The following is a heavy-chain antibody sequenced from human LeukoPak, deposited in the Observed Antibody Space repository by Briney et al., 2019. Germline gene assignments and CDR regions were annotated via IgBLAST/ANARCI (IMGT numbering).Heavy chain of an antibody. Sequence: PGGSLGLSCAASGFTFSSYAMSWVRQAPGKGLEWVSAISGSGGSTYYADSVKGRFTISRDNSKNTLYLQMNSLRAEDTAVYYCAASGSYYLVGPLYFDYWGQGTLVTVSS. D-gene: IGHD1-26*01. CDR3: AASGSYYLVGPLYFDY. CDR1: GFTFSSYA. CDR2: ISGSGGST. V-gene: IGHV3-23*01. J-gene: IGHJ4*02.